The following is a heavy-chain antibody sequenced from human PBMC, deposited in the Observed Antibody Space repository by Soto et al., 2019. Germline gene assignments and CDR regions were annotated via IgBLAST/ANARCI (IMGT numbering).Heavy chain of an antibody. CDR2: IYYSGST. CDR3: ARQDLYYDILTGYPTDAFDI. J-gene: IGHJ3*02. V-gene: IGHV4-59*08. Sequence: SETLSLTCTVSGGSISSYYWSWIRQPPGKGLEWIGYIYYSGSTNYNPSLKSRVTISVDTSKNQFSLKLSSVTAADTAVYYCARQDLYYDILTGYPTDAFDIWGQGTMVTVSS. CDR1: GGSISSYY. D-gene: IGHD3-9*01.